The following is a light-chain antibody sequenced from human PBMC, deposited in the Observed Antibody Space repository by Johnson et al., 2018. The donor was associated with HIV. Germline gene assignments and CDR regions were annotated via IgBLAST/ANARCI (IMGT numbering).Light chain of an antibody. J-gene: IGLJ1*01. Sequence: QSMLTQPPSVSAAPGQKVTISCSGSSCDIANNYVSWHQHLPGTAHKLLIYDNDKRPSGIPDRISGSKSGTSATLGITGLQTGDEADYYCGTWDSRLSAGHVFGTGTKVTVL. V-gene: IGLV1-51*01. CDR1: SCDIANNY. CDR3: GTWDSRLSAGHV. CDR2: DND.